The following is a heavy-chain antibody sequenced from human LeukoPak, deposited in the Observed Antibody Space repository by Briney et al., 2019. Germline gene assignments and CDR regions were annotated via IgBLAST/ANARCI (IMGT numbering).Heavy chain of an antibody. CDR3: ARSVVVTATLRYHYGMDV. V-gene: IGHV4-59*01. CDR2: IYDSGTT. J-gene: IGHJ6*02. CDR1: GGSIRSYY. D-gene: IGHD2-21*02. Sequence: PSETLSLTCTVSGGSIRSYYWNWIRQPPGKGLEWIGYIYDSGTTNCNPSLKSRVTMSVDSSKNQFSLKLTSVTAADTAVYYCARSVVVTATLRYHYGMDVWGQGTTVTVSS.